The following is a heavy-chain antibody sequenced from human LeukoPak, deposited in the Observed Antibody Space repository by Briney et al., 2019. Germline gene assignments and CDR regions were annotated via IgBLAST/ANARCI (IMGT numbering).Heavy chain of an antibody. J-gene: IGHJ4*02. CDR2: LYSDGNT. CDR1: GLTVITND. D-gene: IGHD1-14*01. CDR3: ARGVEPLAANTLAY. Sequence: GGSLRLSCAASGLTVITNDMTWVRQAPGKGVEWVSVLYSDGNTKYADSVQGRFTISRDNSKNTLYLEMNSLSPDDTAVYYCARGVEPLAANTLAYWGQGTLVTVSS. V-gene: IGHV3-53*01.